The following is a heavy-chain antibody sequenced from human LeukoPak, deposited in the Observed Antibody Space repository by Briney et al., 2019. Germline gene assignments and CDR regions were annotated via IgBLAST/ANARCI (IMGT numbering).Heavy chain of an antibody. CDR3: AKGLYSPLYYFDY. V-gene: IGHV3-23*01. Sequence: GGSLRLSCAASGFTVSSNYAMSWVRQAPGKGLEWVSAIGGSGGGTYYADSVKGRFTISRDNSKKMLYLQMNSLRAEDTAVYYCAKGLYSPLYYFDYWGQGTLVTVSS. D-gene: IGHD2-15*01. CDR2: IGGSGGGT. J-gene: IGHJ4*02. CDR1: GFTVSSNYA.